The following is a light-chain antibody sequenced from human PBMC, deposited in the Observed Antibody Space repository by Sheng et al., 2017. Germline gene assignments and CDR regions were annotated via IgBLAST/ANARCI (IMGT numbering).Light chain of an antibody. CDR1: NIGSKS. J-gene: IGLJ3*02. V-gene: IGLV3-21*02. CDR2: DDY. Sequence: SYVVTQPPSVSVAPGQTARITCGGNNIGSKSVHWYQQKPGQAPVLVVYDDYDRPSGIPERFSGSNSGNTATLTISRVEAEDEADYYCAAWDDSLRGVFGGGTKLTVL. CDR3: AAWDDSLRGV.